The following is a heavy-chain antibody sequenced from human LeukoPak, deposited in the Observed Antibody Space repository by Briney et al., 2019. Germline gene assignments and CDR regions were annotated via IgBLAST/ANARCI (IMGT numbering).Heavy chain of an antibody. J-gene: IGHJ4*02. V-gene: IGHV3-15*01. CDR3: NTGATMIY. CDR2: IKSKADGGTI. CDR1: GFTFSNGW. Sequence: GGSLRLSCAASGFTFSNGWMSWVRQAPGQGLEWVSRIKSKADGGTIEYGVSVKGRFTISRDESKKIQYLQMKSLKTEDTGVYYCNTGATMIYWGQGSLVTVSS. D-gene: IGHD3-22*01.